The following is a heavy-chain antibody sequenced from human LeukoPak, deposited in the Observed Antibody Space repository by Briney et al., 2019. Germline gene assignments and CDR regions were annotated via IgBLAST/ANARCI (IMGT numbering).Heavy chain of an antibody. J-gene: IGHJ3*01. CDR2: IHYDGRA. D-gene: IGHD2-2*01. CDR1: GGSISSANHF. Sequence: SETLSLTCTVSGGSISSANHFWSWVRESPGEGLEWIGYIHYDGRAHYNPSLKSRVSMSLDMSKNQFSLSLSSVTAADTAIYYCAREVITPGDSDGFDLWGQGTMVSVSS. CDR3: AREVITPGDSDGFDL. V-gene: IGHV4-30-4*08.